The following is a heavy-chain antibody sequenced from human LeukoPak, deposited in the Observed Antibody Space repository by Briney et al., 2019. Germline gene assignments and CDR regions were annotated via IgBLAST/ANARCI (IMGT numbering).Heavy chain of an antibody. CDR3: GGSTSSGFQLDY. J-gene: IGHJ4*02. CDR1: GYTFTSYY. V-gene: IGHV1-46*01. Sequence: ASVKVSCKASGYTFTSYYMHWVRQAPGQGLEWMGIINPSGGSTSYAQKFQGRVTMTRDTSTSTVYMEPSSLRSEDTAVYYCGGSTSSGFQLDYWGQGTLVTVSS. CDR2: INPSGGST. D-gene: IGHD2-2*01.